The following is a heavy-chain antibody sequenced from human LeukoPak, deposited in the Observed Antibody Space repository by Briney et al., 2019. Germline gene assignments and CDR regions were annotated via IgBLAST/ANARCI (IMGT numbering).Heavy chain of an antibody. D-gene: IGHD6-13*01. Sequence: GESLKISCKASGYTFTSYGISWVRQAPGQGLEWMGWINPNSGGTNYAQKFQGRVTMTRDTSISTAYMELSRLRSDDTAVYYCARDASLGYSSSWYSFDYWGQGTLVTVSS. V-gene: IGHV1-2*02. CDR2: INPNSGGT. J-gene: IGHJ4*02. CDR3: ARDASLGYSSSWYSFDY. CDR1: GYTFTSYG.